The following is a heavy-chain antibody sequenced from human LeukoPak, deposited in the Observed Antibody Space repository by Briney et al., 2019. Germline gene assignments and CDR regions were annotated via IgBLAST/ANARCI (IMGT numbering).Heavy chain of an antibody. J-gene: IGHJ6*04. CDR3: VELGITMIEGV. Sequence: GGSLRLSCAASGFTFSSYEMNWVRQAPGKGLEWVSYISSSGSTIYYADSVKGRFTISRDNAKHTLYLQMNSLRAEDTAVYYCVELGITMIEGVWGKGTTVTISS. CDR2: ISSSGSTI. V-gene: IGHV3-48*03. D-gene: IGHD3-22*01. CDR1: GFTFSSYE.